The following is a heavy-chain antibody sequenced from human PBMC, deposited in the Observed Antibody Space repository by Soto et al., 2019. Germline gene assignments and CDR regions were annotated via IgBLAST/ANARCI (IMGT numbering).Heavy chain of an antibody. CDR3: ARDYRTYYDISGPRHYSHTVDV. Sequence: QVQLVQSGPEVKKPGASVKVSCKASGYTFFTYGVTWVRQAPGQGLEWMGWISAYTGNSNYAHHMQGRLTLTTDSSTRTADMELSSLISDRTAVYYCARDYRTYYDISGPRHYSHTVDVWGQGTTVTVST. CDR1: GYTFFTYG. J-gene: IGHJ6*01. D-gene: IGHD3-22*01. CDR2: ISAYTGNS. V-gene: IGHV1-18*04.